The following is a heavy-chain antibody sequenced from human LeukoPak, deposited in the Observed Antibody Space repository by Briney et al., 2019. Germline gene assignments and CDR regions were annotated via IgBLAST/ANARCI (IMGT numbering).Heavy chain of an antibody. D-gene: IGHD3-16*01. V-gene: IGHV3-30-3*01. CDR2: VSFDGNIK. J-gene: IGHJ4*02. CDR1: GFTFNKFP. CDR3: ARGDGGEVDH. Sequence: GGFLRLSCAASGFTFNKFPMHWVRQAPGKGLEWMAAVSFDGNIKNYADSVKGRFTISRGNSKNTLYLQMNSLSPEDAAVYYCARGDGGEVDHWGQGTLVTVSS.